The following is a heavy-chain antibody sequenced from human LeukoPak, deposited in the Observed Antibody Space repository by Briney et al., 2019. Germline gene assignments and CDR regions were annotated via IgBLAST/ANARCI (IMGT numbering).Heavy chain of an antibody. V-gene: IGHV4-34*01. D-gene: IGHD4-11*01. J-gene: IGHJ6*03. CDR2: INHSGST. CDR1: GGSFSGYY. Sequence: SETLSLTCAVYGGSFSGYYWSWIRQPPGKGLEWIGEINHSGSTSYNPSLKSRVTISVDTSKNQFSLKLSSVTAADTAVYYCAETTVTNYYYYMDVWGKGTTVTVSS. CDR3: AETTVTNYYYYMDV.